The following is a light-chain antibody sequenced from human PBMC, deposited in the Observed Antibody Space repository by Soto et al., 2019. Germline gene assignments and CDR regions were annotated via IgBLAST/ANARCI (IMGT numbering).Light chain of an antibody. CDR1: SSNIGAPYN. CDR2: GNN. V-gene: IGLV1-40*01. Sequence: QSVLTQPPSVSGAPGQRVTISCSGSSSNIGAPYNVHWYQHLPGTAPKLLIYGNNNRPSGVPDRFSGSKSGTSASLAITGLQAEDEADYYCQSFDSSLTVWVFGGGTKLTVL. CDR3: QSFDSSLTVWV. J-gene: IGLJ3*02.